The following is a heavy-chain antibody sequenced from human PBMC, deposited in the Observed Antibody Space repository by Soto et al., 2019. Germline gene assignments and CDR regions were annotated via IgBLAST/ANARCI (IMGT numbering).Heavy chain of an antibody. CDR1: GYTFTNND. J-gene: IGHJ5*02. CDR2: MNPGSGDT. Sequence: ASVKVSCKASGYTFTNNDVSWVRQATGQGLEWMGWMNPGSGDTGYAQKFQGRVTMTRDISIATAYMELSSLRSDDTAIYYCATMATFGSLNWFERWGQGTMVNVSA. D-gene: IGHD3-10*01. V-gene: IGHV1-8*01. CDR3: ATMATFGSLNWFER.